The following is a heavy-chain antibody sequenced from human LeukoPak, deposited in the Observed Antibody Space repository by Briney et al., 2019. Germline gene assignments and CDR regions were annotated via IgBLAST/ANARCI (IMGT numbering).Heavy chain of an antibody. J-gene: IGHJ6*02. CDR3: ARDEAAGTGYYYYGMDV. Sequence: GGSLRLSCAASGFTFTGYSMNWVRQAPGKGLEWVSYISSSGSIIYYADSVKGRFTISRDNAKNSLYLQMNSLRAEDTAVYYCARDEAAGTGYYYYGMDVWGQGTTVTVSS. CDR2: ISSSGSII. CDR1: GFTFTGYS. V-gene: IGHV3-48*04. D-gene: IGHD6-13*01.